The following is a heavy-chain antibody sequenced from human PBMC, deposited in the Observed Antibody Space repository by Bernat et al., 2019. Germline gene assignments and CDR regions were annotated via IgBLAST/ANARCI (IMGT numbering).Heavy chain of an antibody. Sequence: EVQLAESGGGLVQPGGSLRLSCAASGFSFSSYEMNWVRQAPGKGLEGVSYISSSGRTIYYADSVKGRFTISRDNAKKSLYLQMNSLRADDTAVYFCARSGYGSGWYFYYFDYWGQGTLVTVSS. D-gene: IGHD6-19*01. CDR2: ISSSGRTI. V-gene: IGHV3-48*03. CDR3: ARSGYGSGWYFYYFDY. CDR1: GFSFSSYE. J-gene: IGHJ4*02.